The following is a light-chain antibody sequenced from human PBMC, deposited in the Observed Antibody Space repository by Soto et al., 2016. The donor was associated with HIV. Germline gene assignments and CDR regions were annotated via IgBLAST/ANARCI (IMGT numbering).Light chain of an antibody. J-gene: IGLJ1*01. V-gene: IGLV3-19*01. CDR2: GKN. CDR3: NSRYTSDSHHYV. Sequence: SSELIQDPVVSVALGQTVKITCQGDSVTSYYVSWYQQKPGQAPRLVIYGKNNRPSGIPDRFSGSSSGNTASLTITGAQAEGEADYYCNSRYTSDSHHYVFGTGTKVTVL. CDR1: SVTSYY.